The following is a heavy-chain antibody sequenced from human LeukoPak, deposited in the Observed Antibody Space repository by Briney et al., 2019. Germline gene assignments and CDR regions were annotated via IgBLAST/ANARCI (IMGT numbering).Heavy chain of an antibody. CDR2: ISAYNGNT. CDR1: VGTFSSYA. V-gene: IGHV1-18*01. J-gene: IGHJ5*02. Sequence: ASVKVSCKASVGTFSSYAISWVRQAPGQGLESVGWISAYNGNTNYAQKLQGRVTMTTDTSTSTAYMELRSLRSDDTAVYYCAREWYGGNSDWFDPWGQGTLVTVSS. CDR3: AREWYGGNSDWFDP. D-gene: IGHD4-23*01.